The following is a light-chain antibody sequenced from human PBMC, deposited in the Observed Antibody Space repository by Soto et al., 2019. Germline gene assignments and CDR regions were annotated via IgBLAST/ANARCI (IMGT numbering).Light chain of an antibody. CDR3: SSYTASSTYV. Sequence: QSALTQPASVSGSPGQSITISCTGTSSDAGGYNYVSWYQQHPGKAPKLMIYDVSNRPSGVCNRFSGSKSSNTASLTIAGLQAEDEADYYCSSYTASSTYVFGSGTKVTVL. J-gene: IGLJ1*01. CDR1: SSDAGGYNY. CDR2: DVS. V-gene: IGLV2-14*01.